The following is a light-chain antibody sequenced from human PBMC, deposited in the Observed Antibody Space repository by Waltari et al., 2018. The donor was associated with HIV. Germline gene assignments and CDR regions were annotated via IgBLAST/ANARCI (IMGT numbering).Light chain of an antibody. J-gene: IGLJ3*02. CDR2: ANR. CDR3: QSFDSSLSGSRV. Sequence: QSVLTQPPSVSGAPGPRVTISCPGSSSNIGAGNHVHWYQLLPGTAPKLLIYANRNRPSGVPDRFSGSKSGTSASLAITGLQAEDEADYFCQSFDSSLSGSRVFGGGTKLTVL. CDR1: SSNIGAGNH. V-gene: IGLV1-40*01.